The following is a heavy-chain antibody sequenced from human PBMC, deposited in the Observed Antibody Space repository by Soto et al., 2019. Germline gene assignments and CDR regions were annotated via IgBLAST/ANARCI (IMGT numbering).Heavy chain of an antibody. CDR1: GYTFTNYG. J-gene: IGHJ4*02. Sequence: QIPLVQSGGEVKKPGASVKVSCKASGYTFTNYGISWVRQAPGQGLEWMGWISGYNGNTNYAQKVQDRLTLTTDPSTSTAYMELGSLRSDDSAMYFCARDGHNSGGYFLHWGQGTLVTVSS. V-gene: IGHV1-18*01. CDR3: ARDGHNSGGYFLH. CDR2: ISGYNGNT. D-gene: IGHD6-25*01.